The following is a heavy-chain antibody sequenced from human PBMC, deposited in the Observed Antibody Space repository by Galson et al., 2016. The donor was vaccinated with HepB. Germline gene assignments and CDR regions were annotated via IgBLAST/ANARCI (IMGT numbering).Heavy chain of an antibody. CDR1: GYTFSSYF. Sequence: SVKVSCKASGYTFSSYFMNWVRQAPGQGLEWMGVMNPNVNTISYAQKFGSRVTMTRDTSTSTVYMELNSLRSEDTAVYYCVREILGVVYWGQGSLVTVSS. CDR3: VREILGVVY. CDR2: MNPNVNTI. D-gene: IGHD3-3*01. J-gene: IGHJ1*01. V-gene: IGHV1-46*01.